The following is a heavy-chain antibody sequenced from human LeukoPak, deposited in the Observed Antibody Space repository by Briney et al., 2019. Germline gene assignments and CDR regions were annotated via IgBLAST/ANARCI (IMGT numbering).Heavy chain of an antibody. CDR3: ARDRQYCSGGSCYSATYYGMDV. J-gene: IGHJ6*02. Sequence: GASVKVSCKASGYTFTSYGISWVRQAPGQGLEWMGWISAYNGNTNYAQRLQGRVTMTPDTSTSTAYMELRRLRSDDTAVYYCARDRQYCSGGSCYSATYYGMDVWGQGTTVTVSS. CDR2: ISAYNGNT. CDR1: GYTFTSYG. D-gene: IGHD2-15*01. V-gene: IGHV1-18*01.